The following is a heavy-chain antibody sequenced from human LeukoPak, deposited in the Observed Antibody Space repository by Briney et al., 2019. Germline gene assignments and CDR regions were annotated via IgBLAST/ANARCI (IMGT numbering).Heavy chain of an antibody. J-gene: IGHJ4*02. CDR3: ARAVSGYYFDY. V-gene: IGHV3-30-3*01. D-gene: IGHD1-14*01. CDR1: GFTFSSYA. CDR2: ISYDGSNK. Sequence: PGGSLRLSCAASGFTFSSYAMHWVRQAPGKGLEWVAVISYDGSNKYYADSVKGRFTISRDNSKNTLYLQMNSLRAEDTAVYYCARAVSGYYFDYWGQGTLVTVSS.